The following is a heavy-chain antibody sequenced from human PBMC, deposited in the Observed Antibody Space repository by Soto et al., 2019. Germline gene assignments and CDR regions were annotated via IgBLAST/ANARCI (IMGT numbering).Heavy chain of an antibody. J-gene: IGHJ4*02. CDR2: ISGSGGTT. CDR3: AKFFVETGSNSGWPWSFHY. V-gene: IGHV3-23*01. D-gene: IGHD6-25*01. CDR1: GFTFRNYA. Sequence: EAQLLESGGGLVQPGRSLRLSCAASGFTFRNYAMSWVRQAPVQGLDWVSAISGSGGTTYYADSVKGRFTISRDNSKNTLFLQMNSLRAEDAAVYYCAKFFVETGSNSGWPWSFHYWGQGTLVTVSS.